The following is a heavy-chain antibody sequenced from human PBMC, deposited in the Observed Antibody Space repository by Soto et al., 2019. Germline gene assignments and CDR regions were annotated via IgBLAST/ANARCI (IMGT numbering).Heavy chain of an antibody. V-gene: IGHV3-33*08. CDR2: IWNDGSNK. CDR3: ARVQDIVVVPAALEYKHYYYYMDV. Sequence: GGSLRLSCAASGFTFSSYGMHWVRQAPGKGLEWVAVIWNDGSNKYYADSVKGRFTLSRDNSKKTVYLQMNSLRAEDTAVYYCARVQDIVVVPAALEYKHYYYYMDVWGKGATVTVSS. D-gene: IGHD2-2*01. J-gene: IGHJ6*03. CDR1: GFTFSSYG.